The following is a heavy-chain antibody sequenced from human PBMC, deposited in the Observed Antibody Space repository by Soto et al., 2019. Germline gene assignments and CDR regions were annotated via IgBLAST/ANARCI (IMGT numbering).Heavy chain of an antibody. CDR1: GYTLTELS. CDR2: FDPEDGET. CDR3: ATKGRWYVGYYYYGMDV. J-gene: IGHJ6*02. Sequence: QVQLVQSGAEVKKPGASVEVSCRVSGYTLTELSMHWVRQAPGKGLEWMGGFDPEDGETIYAQKFQGRVTMTEDTSTDTAYMELSSLRSEDTSVYYCATKGRWYVGYYYYGMDVWGQGTTVTVSS. V-gene: IGHV1-24*01. D-gene: IGHD6-13*01.